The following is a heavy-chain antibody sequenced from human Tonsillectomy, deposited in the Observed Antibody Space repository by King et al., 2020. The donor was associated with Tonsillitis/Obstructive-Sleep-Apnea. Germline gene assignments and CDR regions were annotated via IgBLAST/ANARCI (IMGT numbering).Heavy chain of an antibody. V-gene: IGHV4-39*01. CDR1: GGSISSSSYY. J-gene: IGHJ6*03. Sequence: QLQESGPGLVKPSETLSLTCTVSGGSISSSSYYWGWIRQPPGKGLEWIGTIYYSGSTYYNPSLKSRVTISVDTSKNQFSLKLSSVTAADTAVFYCARHSGPKKNSGYDPPFRYYYMDVWGKGTTVTVSS. D-gene: IGHD5-12*01. CDR2: IYYSGST. CDR3: ARHSGPKKNSGYDPPFRYYYMDV.